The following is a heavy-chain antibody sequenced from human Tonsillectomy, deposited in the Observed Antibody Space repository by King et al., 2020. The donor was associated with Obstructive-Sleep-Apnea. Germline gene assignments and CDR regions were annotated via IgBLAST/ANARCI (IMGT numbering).Heavy chain of an antibody. CDR2: INHSGST. V-gene: IGHV4-34*01. D-gene: IGHD3-10*01. CDR3: ARGRRGYYCGSGSIPHGY. J-gene: IGHJ4*02. Sequence: VQLQQWGAGLLKPSETLSLTCAVYGGSFSGYYWSWIRQPPGKGLEWIGEINHSGSTNYNPSLKSRVTISVDTSKNQFSLKLSSVTAADTAVYYCARGRRGYYCGSGSIPHGYWGQGTLVTVSS. CDR1: GGSFSGYY.